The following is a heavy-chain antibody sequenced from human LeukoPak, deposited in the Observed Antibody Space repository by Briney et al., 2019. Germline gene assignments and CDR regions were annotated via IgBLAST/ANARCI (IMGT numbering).Heavy chain of an antibody. Sequence: PGGSLRLSCAASGFTFSTFPMHWVRQAPGKGLQWVAVISSDGANEYYADSVKGRFTISRDSSKNTLFLQMNSLTTEDTAVYYCARGAGTTVYYIDVWGNGTTVTVSS. V-gene: IGHV3-30*01. D-gene: IGHD1-7*01. J-gene: IGHJ6*03. CDR2: ISSDGANE. CDR3: ARGAGTTVYYIDV. CDR1: GFTFSTFP.